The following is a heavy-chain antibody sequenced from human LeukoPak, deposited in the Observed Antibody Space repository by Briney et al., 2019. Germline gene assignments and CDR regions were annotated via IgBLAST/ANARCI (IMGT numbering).Heavy chain of an antibody. Sequence: SETLSLTCTVSGGSISSSSHYWGWIRQPPGKGGEWIGSIYYSGSTYYNPSLKSRVTISVDTSKNQFSLKLSSVTAADTAVYYCARRGGTVITLEDWGQGTLVTVSS. V-gene: IGHV4-39*01. CDR3: ARRGGTVITLED. D-gene: IGHD4-17*01. CDR2: IYYSGST. J-gene: IGHJ4*02. CDR1: GGSISSSSHY.